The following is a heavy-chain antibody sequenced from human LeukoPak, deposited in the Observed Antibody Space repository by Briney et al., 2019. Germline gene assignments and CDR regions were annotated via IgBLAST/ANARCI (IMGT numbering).Heavy chain of an antibody. D-gene: IGHD5-24*01. CDR1: GGSISSYY. V-gene: IGHV4-59*01. J-gene: IGHJ4*02. CDR3: ARGEEMATPDY. CDR2: IYYSGST. Sequence: SETLSLTCTVSGGSISSYYWSWIRQPPGKGLEWIGYIYYSGSTNYNPSLKSRVTISVDTSKNQFSLKLSSVTAADTAVYYRARGEEMATPDYWGQGTLVTVSS.